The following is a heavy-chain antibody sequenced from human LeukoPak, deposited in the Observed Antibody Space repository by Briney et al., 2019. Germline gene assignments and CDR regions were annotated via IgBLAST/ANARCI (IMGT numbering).Heavy chain of an antibody. D-gene: IGHD6-6*01. CDR2: ISAYNGNT. J-gene: IGHJ4*02. V-gene: IGHV1-18*01. CDR3: AREWGSSSPFIDY. Sequence: ASVKVSCKASGYTLTSYGISWVRQAPGQGLEWMGWISAYNGNTNYAQKFQGRVTMTTHTSTNTAYMELRSLGSDDTAVYYCAREWGSSSPFIDYWGQGTLVTVSS. CDR1: GYTLTSYG.